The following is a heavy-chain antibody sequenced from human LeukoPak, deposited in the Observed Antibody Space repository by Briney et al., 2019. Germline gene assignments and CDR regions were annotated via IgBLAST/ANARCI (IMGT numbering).Heavy chain of an antibody. Sequence: ASVKVTCKASGYTFTSYGISWVRQAPGQGLEWMGWISAYNANTNYAQTLQGRVTMTTDTSTSTAYMELRSLRSDDTAVYYCAGDTLIYFDYWGRGTLLTFS. J-gene: IGHJ4*02. V-gene: IGHV1-18*01. CDR3: AGDTLIYFDY. D-gene: IGHD2-15*01. CDR2: ISAYNANT. CDR1: GYTFTSYG.